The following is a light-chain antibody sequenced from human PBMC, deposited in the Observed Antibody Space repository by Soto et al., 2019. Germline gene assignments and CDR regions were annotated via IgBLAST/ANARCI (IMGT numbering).Light chain of an antibody. Sequence: QLVLTQTPSASGTPGQTVTISCSGSRSKIGNNAVSWYQQFPGTAPKLLIYNNNQRPSGVPDRFSGSKSGTSASLAISGLQSEDEADYYCATWDDSLNARGVFGGGTKLTVL. CDR3: ATWDDSLNARGV. CDR1: RSKIGNNA. V-gene: IGLV1-44*01. CDR2: NNN. J-gene: IGLJ3*02.